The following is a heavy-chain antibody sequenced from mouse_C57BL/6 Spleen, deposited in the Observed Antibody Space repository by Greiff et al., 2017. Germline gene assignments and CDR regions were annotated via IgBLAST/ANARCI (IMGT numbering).Heavy chain of an antibody. V-gene: IGHV1-82*01. Sequence: VQLQQSGPELVKPGASVKISCKASGYAFSSSWMNWVKQRPGKGLEWIGRIYPGDGDTNYNGKFKGKATLTADKSSSTAYMQLSSLTSEDSAVYFCARDTTAAMDYWGQGTSVTVSS. J-gene: IGHJ4*01. CDR1: GYAFSSSW. CDR3: ARDTTAAMDY. D-gene: IGHD1-2*01. CDR2: IYPGDGDT.